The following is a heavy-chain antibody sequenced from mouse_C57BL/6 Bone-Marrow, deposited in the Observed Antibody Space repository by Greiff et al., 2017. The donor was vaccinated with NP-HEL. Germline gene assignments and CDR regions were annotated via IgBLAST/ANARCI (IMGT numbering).Heavy chain of an antibody. V-gene: IGHV1-81*01. D-gene: IGHD2-4*01. Sequence: VKLMESGAELARPGASVKLSCKASGYTFTSYGISWVKQRTGQGLEWIGEIYPRSGNTYYNEKFKGKATLTADKSSSTAYMELRSLTSEDSAVYFCARDYYDGAYWGQGTLVTVSA. CDR1: GYTFTSYG. CDR2: IYPRSGNT. J-gene: IGHJ3*01. CDR3: ARDYYDGAY.